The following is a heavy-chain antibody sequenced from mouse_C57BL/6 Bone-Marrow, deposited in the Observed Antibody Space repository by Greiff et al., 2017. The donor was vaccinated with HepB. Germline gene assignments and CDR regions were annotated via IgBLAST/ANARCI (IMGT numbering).Heavy chain of an antibody. CDR1: GVDFSRSW. CDR3: ASRGKFITTADWYFDV. D-gene: IGHD1-1*01. J-gene: IGHJ1*03. Sequence: ASGVDFSRSWMRWVRRAPGKGLEWIGEFNPDSSTINYSPTLKNKFIISRDNAKNTLYLQMIKVRSEDTALDYCASRGKFITTADWYFDVWGTGTTVTVSS. V-gene: IGHV4-1*01. CDR2: FNPDSSTI.